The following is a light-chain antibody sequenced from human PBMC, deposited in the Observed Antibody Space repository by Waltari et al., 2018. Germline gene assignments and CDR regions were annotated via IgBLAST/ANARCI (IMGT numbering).Light chain of an antibody. CDR3: SSYTTSNAPGV. CDR1: SSDVGGYNY. J-gene: IGLJ1*01. Sequence: QSALTQPASVSGSPGQSITIPCTGTSSDVGGYNYVSWYQQRPGKAPKLMIYEVSNRPSGVSNRFSGSKSGNTASLTISGLQADDEAVYYCSSYTTSNAPGVFGTGTKVTVL. V-gene: IGLV2-14*01. CDR2: EVS.